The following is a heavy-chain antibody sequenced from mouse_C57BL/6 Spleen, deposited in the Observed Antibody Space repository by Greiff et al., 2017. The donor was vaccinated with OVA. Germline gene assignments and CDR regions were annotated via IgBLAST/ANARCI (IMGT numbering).Heavy chain of an antibody. J-gene: IGHJ4*01. V-gene: IGHV1-55*01. CDR1: GYTFTSYW. D-gene: IGHD2-5*01. CDR2: IYPGSGST. Sequence: QVQLQQPGAELVKPGASVKMSCKASGYTFTSYWITWVKQRPGQGLEWIGDIYPGSGSTNYNEKFKSKATLTVDTSSSTAYMQLSSLTSEDSAVYYCARDYYSNYVGAMDYWGQGTSVTVSS. CDR3: ARDYYSNYVGAMDY.